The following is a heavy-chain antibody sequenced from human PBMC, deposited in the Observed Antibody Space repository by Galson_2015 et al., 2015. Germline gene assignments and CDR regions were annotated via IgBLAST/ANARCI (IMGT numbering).Heavy chain of an antibody. V-gene: IGHV3-23*01. Sequence: SLSLSCEASGFTFSSYPIGWVRQAPGQGLEWVSTITPSGGSTFYLDSVKGRVTVSRDTSMNTLYLQINSLRAEDTAIYYCTRRDKKMETTKYYFHYWGQGTLVTVSS. CDR1: GFTFSSYP. J-gene: IGHJ4*02. CDR2: ITPSGGST. D-gene: IGHD1-7*01. CDR3: TRRDKKMETTKYYFHY.